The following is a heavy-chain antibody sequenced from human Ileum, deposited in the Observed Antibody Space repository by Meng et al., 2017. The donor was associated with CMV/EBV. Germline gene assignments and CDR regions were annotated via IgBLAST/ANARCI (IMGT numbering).Heavy chain of an antibody. CDR2: ISSSSSYI. V-gene: IGHV3-21*01. CDR3: ARDRPTYYDFWSGLDYYYYGMDV. D-gene: IGHD3-3*01. CDR1: GLNVSSNY. Sequence: GGSLRLSCAASGLNVSSNYMSWVRQAPGKGLEWVSSISSSSSYIYYADSVKGRFTISRDNAKNSLYLQMNSLRAEDTAVYYCARDRPTYYDFWSGLDYYYYGMDVWGQGTTVTVSS. J-gene: IGHJ6*02.